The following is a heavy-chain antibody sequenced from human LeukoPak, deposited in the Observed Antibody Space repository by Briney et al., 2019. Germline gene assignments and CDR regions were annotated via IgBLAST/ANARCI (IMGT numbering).Heavy chain of an antibody. D-gene: IGHD1-14*01. V-gene: IGHV3-23*01. Sequence: PGGSLRLSCAASGFTFSSYAMSWVRQAPGKGLEWVSAISGSGGSTYYADSVKGRFTISRDNSKNTLYLQMNSLRAEDTAVYYCARGDLGNRRFPFDAFDIWGQGTMVTVSS. CDR3: ARGDLGNRRFPFDAFDI. CDR2: ISGSGGST. CDR1: GFTFSSYA. J-gene: IGHJ3*02.